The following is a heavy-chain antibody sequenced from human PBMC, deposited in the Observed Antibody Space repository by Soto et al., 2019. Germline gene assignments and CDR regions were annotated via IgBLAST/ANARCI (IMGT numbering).Heavy chain of an antibody. CDR2: IYYSGST. CDR1: VGSISIYY. D-gene: IGHD6-6*01. CDR3: ARVNSSSFVDY. Sequence: SETLALTCTVSVGSISIYYWSWIRQPPGKGLEWIGYIYYSGSTNYNPSLKSRVTISVDTSKNQFSLKLSSVTAADTAVYYCARVNSSSFVDYWGQGTMVTVSS. J-gene: IGHJ4*02. V-gene: IGHV4-59*01.